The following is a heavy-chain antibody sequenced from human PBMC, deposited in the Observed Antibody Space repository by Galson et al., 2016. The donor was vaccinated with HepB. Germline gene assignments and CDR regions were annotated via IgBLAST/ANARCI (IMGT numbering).Heavy chain of an antibody. CDR2: ISAYNGDT. D-gene: IGHD3-10*01. CDR1: GYTFSTYG. CDR3: ARGPLRGGFDI. V-gene: IGHV1-18*04. Sequence: SVKVSCKASGYTFSTYGITWVRQAPGQGLEWMGWISAYNGDTNYEQKVQGRVTMTTDTSTSTAYMELRSLRSDDTALYYCARGPLRGGFDIWGQGTMVTVSS. J-gene: IGHJ3*02.